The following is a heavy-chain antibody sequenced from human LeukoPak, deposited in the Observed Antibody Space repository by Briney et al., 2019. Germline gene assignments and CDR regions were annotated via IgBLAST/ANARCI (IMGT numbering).Heavy chain of an antibody. J-gene: IGHJ4*02. CDR1: GCSFTSYW. D-gene: IGHD3-10*01. V-gene: IGHV5-51*01. CDR3: ARLWEAYGSGSYFDY. Sequence: GESLKISCKGSGCSFTSYWIGWVRQMPGKGLEWMGIIYPGDSDTRYSPSFQGQVTISADKSISTAYLQWSSLKASDTAMYYCARLWEAYGSGSYFDYWGQGTLVTVSS. CDR2: IYPGDSDT.